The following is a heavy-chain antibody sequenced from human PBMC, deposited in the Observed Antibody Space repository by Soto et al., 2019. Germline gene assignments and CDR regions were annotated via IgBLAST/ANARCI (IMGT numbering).Heavy chain of an antibody. D-gene: IGHD6-19*01. CDR2: ISHDGSHT. Sequence: QVQLVESGGGVVQPGRSLRLSCVASGFTLSNTGMHWVRQAPGKGLEWVAMISHDGSHTYYGDSVKGRFTISRDNSWNTLYLQMDSLRPEDTSVYYCAKDWGSSGWFNWFDPLGQGTLVTVSS. CDR1: GFTLSNTG. V-gene: IGHV3-30*18. CDR3: AKDWGSSGWFNWFDP. J-gene: IGHJ5*02.